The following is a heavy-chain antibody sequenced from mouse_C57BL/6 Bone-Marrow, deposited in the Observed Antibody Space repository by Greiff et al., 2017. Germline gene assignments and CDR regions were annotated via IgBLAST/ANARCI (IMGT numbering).Heavy chain of an antibody. CDR3: ARSYYYGSSYRFFNYAMDY. CDR2: IYPGDGDT. V-gene: IGHV1-82*01. CDR1: GYAFSSSW. D-gene: IGHD1-1*01. J-gene: IGHJ4*01. Sequence: QVQLKQSGPELVKPGASVKISCKASGYAFSSSWMNWVKQRPGKGLEWIGRIYPGDGDTNYNGKFKGKATLTADKSSSPAYMQLSSLTSEDSAVYFCARSYYYGSSYRFFNYAMDYWGQGTSVTVSS.